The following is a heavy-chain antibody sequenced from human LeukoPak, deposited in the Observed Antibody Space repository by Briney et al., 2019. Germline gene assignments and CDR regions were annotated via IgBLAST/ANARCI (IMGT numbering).Heavy chain of an antibody. J-gene: IGHJ2*01. CDR2: INPNSGGT. V-gene: IGHV1-2*06. D-gene: IGHD2-15*01. CDR1: GYTFTGYY. CDR3: ARDLYCSGGSCYGWYFDL. Sequence: ASVKVSCKASGYTFTGYYMHWVRQAPGQGLEWMGRINPNSGGTNYAQKFQGRVTMTRDTSISTAYMELSRLRSDDTAVYYCARDLYCSGGSCYGWYFDLWGRGTLVTVSS.